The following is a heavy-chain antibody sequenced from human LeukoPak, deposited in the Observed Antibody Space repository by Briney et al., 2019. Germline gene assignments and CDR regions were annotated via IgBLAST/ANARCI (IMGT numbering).Heavy chain of an antibody. J-gene: IGHJ6*03. D-gene: IGHD6-19*01. Sequence: GASVKVSCKASGYTFTGYYMHWVRQAPGQGLEWMGWINPNSGGTNYAQKFQGRVTMTRDTSISTAYMELSSLRSEDTAVYYCARVGYSSGWYPLRYYYYYYMDVWGKGTTVTISS. CDR2: INPNSGGT. V-gene: IGHV1-2*02. CDR3: ARVGYSSGWYPLRYYYYYYMDV. CDR1: GYTFTGYY.